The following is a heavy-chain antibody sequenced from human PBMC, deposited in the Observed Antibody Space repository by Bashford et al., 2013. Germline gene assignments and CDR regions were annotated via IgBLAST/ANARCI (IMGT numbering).Heavy chain of an antibody. D-gene: IGHD3-22*01. V-gene: IGHV5-10-1*01. J-gene: IGHJ5*02. CDR2: IDPSDSYT. Sequence: GESLKISCKGSGYSFTSYWISWVRQMPGKGLEWMGRIDPSDSYTNYSPSFQGHVTISVDKSIRTAYLQWSSLKTSDTAMYYCARNVYDSSSGNGWFDPWGQGTLVTVSS. CDR1: GYSFTSYW. CDR3: ARNVYDSSSGNGWFDP.